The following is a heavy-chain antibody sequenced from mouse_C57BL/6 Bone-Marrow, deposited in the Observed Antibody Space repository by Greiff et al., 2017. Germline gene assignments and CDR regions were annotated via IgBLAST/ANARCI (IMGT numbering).Heavy chain of an antibody. V-gene: IGHV5-17*01. CDR2: ISSGSSTI. CDR3: ARHYYGSSYAMDY. Sequence: EVKLMESGGGLVKPGGSLKLSCAASGFTFSDSGMHWVRQAPEKGLEWVAYISSGSSTIYYADTVKGRFTISRDNAKNTLFLQMTSLRSEDTAMYYCARHYYGSSYAMDYWGQGTSVTVSS. J-gene: IGHJ4*01. D-gene: IGHD1-1*01. CDR1: GFTFSDSG.